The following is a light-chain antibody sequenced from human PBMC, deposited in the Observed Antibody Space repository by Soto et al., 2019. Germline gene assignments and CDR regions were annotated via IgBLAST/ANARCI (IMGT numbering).Light chain of an antibody. CDR1: QSFGNN. CDR3: QQYNNWPFT. V-gene: IGKV3D-15*01. Sequence: IVMTQSPATLSVSPGERATLSCRASQSFGNNLAWYQEKPGQAPRLPIYGASTRATGIPARFSGSGSGTEFTLTISSLQSEDFAIYSCQQYNNWPFTFGPGTKVDIK. J-gene: IGKJ3*01. CDR2: GAS.